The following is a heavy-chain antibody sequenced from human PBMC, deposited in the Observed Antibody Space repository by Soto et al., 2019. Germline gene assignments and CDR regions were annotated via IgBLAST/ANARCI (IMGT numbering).Heavy chain of an antibody. V-gene: IGHV3-30*18. CDR1: GFTFSSYG. J-gene: IGHJ6*02. CDR3: AKGRVAAAGQYYYYYYGMDV. D-gene: IGHD6-13*01. Sequence: GGSLRLSCAASGFTFSSYGMHWVRQAPGKGLEWVAVISYDGSNKYYADSVKGRFTISRDNSKNTLYLQMNSLRAEDTAVYYCAKGRVAAAGQYYYYYYGMDVWGQGTTVTVSS. CDR2: ISYDGSNK.